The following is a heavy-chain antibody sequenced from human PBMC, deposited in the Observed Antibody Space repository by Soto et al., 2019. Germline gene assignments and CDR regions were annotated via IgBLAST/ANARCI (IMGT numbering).Heavy chain of an antibody. D-gene: IGHD6-13*01. CDR2: INPSGGST. Sequence: ASVKVSCKASGYTFTSYYMHWVRQAPGQGLEWMGIINPSGGSTSYAQKFQGRVTMTRDTSTSTVYMELSSLRSKDTAVYYCASLAAAGREFDYWGQGTLVTVSS. CDR1: GYTFTSYY. V-gene: IGHV1-46*01. CDR3: ASLAAAGREFDY. J-gene: IGHJ4*02.